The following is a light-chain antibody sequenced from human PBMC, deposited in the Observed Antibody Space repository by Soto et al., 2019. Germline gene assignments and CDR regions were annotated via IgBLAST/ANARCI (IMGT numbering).Light chain of an antibody. J-gene: IGKJ4*01. V-gene: IGKV1-5*03. CDR1: QSISTW. CDR3: QQYNTYPLT. Sequence: DIQMTQSPSTLSASVGDRVTITCRASQSISTWLAWYQQKPGKAPKLLIYKASSLEGGVPSRFSGSESGTEFNITVSSLQPDDFATYYCQQYNTYPLTFGGGTTVEIK. CDR2: KAS.